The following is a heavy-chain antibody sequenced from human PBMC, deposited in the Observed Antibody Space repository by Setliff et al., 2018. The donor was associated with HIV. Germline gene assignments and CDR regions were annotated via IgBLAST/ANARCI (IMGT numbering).Heavy chain of an antibody. V-gene: IGHV4-38-2*01. CDR2: MHYAGTT. J-gene: IGHJ4*02. CDR1: RSYISGSYY. Sequence: PSETLSLTCAVSRSYISGSYYWAWIRQPPGKGLEWIASMHYAGTTEYNPSLKSRLTMSLDTSRNHFSLNLKSVTAADTAVYFCARMNYGSGLASYFDYWGQGTLVTVSS. CDR3: ARMNYGSGLASYFDY. D-gene: IGHD3-10*01.